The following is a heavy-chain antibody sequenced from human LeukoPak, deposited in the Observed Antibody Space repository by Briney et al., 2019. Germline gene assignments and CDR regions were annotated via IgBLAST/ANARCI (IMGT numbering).Heavy chain of an antibody. V-gene: IGHV3-66*01. CDR2: IYSGGNT. J-gene: IGHJ4*02. Sequence: GGSLRLSCAASGLTVSRNYMSWVRQAPGKGLEWVSVIYSGGNTDYADSVKGGFTISRDNSKNTLYLQMNSLRAEDTAVYYCARVSGDYTYYFDYWGQGTMVTVSS. CDR1: GLTVSRNY. CDR3: ARVSGDYTYYFDY. D-gene: IGHD4-17*01.